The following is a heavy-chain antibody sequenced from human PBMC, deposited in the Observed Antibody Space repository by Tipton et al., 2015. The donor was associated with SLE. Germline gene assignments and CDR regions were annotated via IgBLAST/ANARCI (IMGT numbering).Heavy chain of an antibody. CDR3: ARDSAEDSSGFYYPGGFDI. Sequence: TLSLTCTVSGGSISSGSSSWSWIRRPAGKGLEWFGRIYNTGSTYYNPSRKSRVTISFDTSKNQFSLSLTSPTAADTALYYCARDSAEDSSGFYYPGGFDIWGQGTMVTVSS. CDR2: IYNTGST. CDR1: GGSISSGSSS. J-gene: IGHJ3*02. D-gene: IGHD3-22*01. V-gene: IGHV4-61*02.